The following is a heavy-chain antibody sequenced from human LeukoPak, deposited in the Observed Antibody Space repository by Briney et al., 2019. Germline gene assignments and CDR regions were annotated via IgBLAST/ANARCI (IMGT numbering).Heavy chain of an antibody. V-gene: IGHV1-46*01. Sequence: ASLRVSCKASGYTFTRNYIHCVRQAPGQGLEWMGMIYPRDASTSYAQKFQGRVTVTRDTSTSTVHMELSGLRSEDTAVYYCARDQEGFDYWGQGTLVTVSS. CDR2: IYPRDAST. CDR1: GYTFTRNY. J-gene: IGHJ4*02. CDR3: ARDQEGFDY.